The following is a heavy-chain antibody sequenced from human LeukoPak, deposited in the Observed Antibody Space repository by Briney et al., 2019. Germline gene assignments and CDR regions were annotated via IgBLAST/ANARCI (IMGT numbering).Heavy chain of an antibody. CDR3: ARDIGGGCYFDY. D-gene: IGHD1-26*01. Sequence: SETLSLTCTVSGGSISSGSYYWSWIRQPAGKGLEWIGRIYTSGSTNYNPSLKSRVTISVDTSKNQFSLKLSSVTAADTAVYYCARDIGGGCYFDYWGQGTLVTVSS. J-gene: IGHJ4*02. V-gene: IGHV4-61*02. CDR2: IYTSGST. CDR1: GGSISSGSYY.